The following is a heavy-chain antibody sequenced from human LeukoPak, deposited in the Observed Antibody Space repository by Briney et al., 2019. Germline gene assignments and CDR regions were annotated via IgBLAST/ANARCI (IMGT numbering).Heavy chain of an antibody. D-gene: IGHD5/OR15-5a*01. CDR2: INLDSGGT. J-gene: IGHJ4*02. CDR3: ARDLSSTANWEFDY. V-gene: IGHV1-2*06. CDR1: GYTFTAYF. Sequence: ASVKDSCRASGYTFTAYFIHWVRQAPGQGLEWMGRINLDSGGTYYTQKFQGRITMTRDTSISTAYVELNGLTSDDTAVYYRARDLSSTANWEFDYWGQGTLVTVSS.